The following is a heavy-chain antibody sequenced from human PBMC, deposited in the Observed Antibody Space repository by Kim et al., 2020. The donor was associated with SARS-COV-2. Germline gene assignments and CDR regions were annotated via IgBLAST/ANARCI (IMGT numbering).Heavy chain of an antibody. D-gene: IGHD3-9*01. CDR1: GFTFSSHS. Sequence: GGSLRLSCAASGFTFSSHSMNWVRQAPGKGLEWVSSISSSSSYIYYADSVKGRFTISRDNAKNSLYLQMNSLRAEDTAVYYCASLPSYYDILTGGSWFDPWGQGTLVTVSS. V-gene: IGHV3-21*01. J-gene: IGHJ5*02. CDR2: ISSSSSYI. CDR3: ASLPSYYDILTGGSWFDP.